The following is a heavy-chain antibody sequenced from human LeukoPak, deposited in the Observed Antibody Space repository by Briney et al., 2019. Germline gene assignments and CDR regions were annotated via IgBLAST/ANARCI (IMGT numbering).Heavy chain of an antibody. CDR1: GGTFSSYA. CDR2: IIPILGIA. Sequence: GASVKVSCKASGGTFSSYAISWVRQAPGQGLEWMGRIIPILGIANYAQKFQGRVTITADKSTSTAYMELSSLRSEDTAVYYCAREPLSGSPGYYGMDLWGQGTTVTVSS. V-gene: IGHV1-69*04. J-gene: IGHJ6*02. CDR3: AREPLSGSPGYYGMDL. D-gene: IGHD3-10*01.